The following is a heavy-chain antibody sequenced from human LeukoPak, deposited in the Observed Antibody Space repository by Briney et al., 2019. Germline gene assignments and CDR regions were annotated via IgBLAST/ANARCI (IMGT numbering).Heavy chain of an antibody. CDR2: ISYDGSNK. V-gene: IGHV3-30-3*01. Sequence: PGGSLRLSCAASGFTFSSYAMHWVRQAPGKGLEWAAVISYDGSNKYYADSVKGRFTISRDNSKNTLYLQMNSLRAEDTAVYYCASDVDTAMALAYWGQGTLVTVSS. CDR3: ASDVDTAMALAY. CDR1: GFTFSSYA. J-gene: IGHJ4*02. D-gene: IGHD5-18*01.